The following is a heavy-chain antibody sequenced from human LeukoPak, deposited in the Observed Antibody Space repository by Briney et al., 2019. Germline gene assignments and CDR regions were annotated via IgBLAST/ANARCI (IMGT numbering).Heavy chain of an antibody. D-gene: IGHD3-16*01. V-gene: IGHV3-30*04. Sequence: GGSLRLSCAASGFTFSRFAMDWVRQAPGKGLEWVAVISYDGSNKYYADSVKGRFTISRDNSKNTLYLQMNSLRAEDTAVYYCAQRGGLDYWGQGTLVTVSS. CDR1: GFTFSRFA. CDR3: AQRGGLDY. J-gene: IGHJ4*02. CDR2: ISYDGSNK.